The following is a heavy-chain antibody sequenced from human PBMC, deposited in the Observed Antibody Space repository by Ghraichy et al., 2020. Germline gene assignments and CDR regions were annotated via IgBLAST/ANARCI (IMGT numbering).Heavy chain of an antibody. CDR3: AQDPWFYFDSSGSGFAH. CDR2: ISGSGVNV. CDR1: GFTFSGSD. D-gene: IGHD3-22*01. J-gene: IGHJ4*02. Sequence: GGSLTLSCVGSGFTFSGSDMSWFRQAPGKGLEWVSAISGSGVNVNYVDSVKGRFTISRDNSKNVVHLQMNRLRTEDTAVYYCAQDPWFYFDSSGSGFAHWGQGTQITVSS. V-gene: IGHV3-23*01.